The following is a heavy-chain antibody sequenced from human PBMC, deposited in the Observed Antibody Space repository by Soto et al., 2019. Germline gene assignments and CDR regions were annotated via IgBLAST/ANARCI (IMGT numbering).Heavy chain of an antibody. D-gene: IGHD3-9*01. CDR3: ARSGDSLRYFDWLRLYGMDV. Sequence: ASVKVSCKASGYTFTSCGISWVRQAPGQGLEWMGWISAYNGNTNYAQKLQGRVTMTTDTSTSTAYMELRSLRSDDTAVYYCARSGDSLRYFDWLRLYGMDVWGQGTTVTVSS. V-gene: IGHV1-18*01. J-gene: IGHJ6*02. CDR1: GYTFTSCG. CDR2: ISAYNGNT.